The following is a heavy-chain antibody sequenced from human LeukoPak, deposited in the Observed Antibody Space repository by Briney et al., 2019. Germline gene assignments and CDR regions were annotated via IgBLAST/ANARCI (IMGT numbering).Heavy chain of an antibody. J-gene: IGHJ4*02. V-gene: IGHV4-39*01. Sequence: SETLSLTCTVSGGSLSSSSYYWGWIRQPPGKGLEWIGSIYYSGSTYYNPSLKSRVTISVDTSKNQFSLKLSSVTAADTAVYYCASPGYNWNANFDYWGQGTLVTVSS. CDR2: IYYSGST. CDR3: ASPGYNWNANFDY. CDR1: GGSLSSSSYY. D-gene: IGHD1-20*01.